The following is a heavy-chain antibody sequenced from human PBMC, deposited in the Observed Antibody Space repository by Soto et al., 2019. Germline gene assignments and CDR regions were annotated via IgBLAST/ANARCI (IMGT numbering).Heavy chain of an antibody. CDR3: ARGGNGCFRC. V-gene: IGHV3-74*01. CDR1: GFTFSAYW. J-gene: IGHJ4*02. Sequence: EVQLVESGGGLVQPGGSLRLSCAASGFTFSAYWMHWVRQAPGKGLVWVARVTKDGNMISYADSVKGRFSISRDNAKNTGSLQMNSPGVEDTAVYYCARGGNGCFRCWGQGTLVTVSS. D-gene: IGHD6-19*01. CDR2: VTKDGNMI.